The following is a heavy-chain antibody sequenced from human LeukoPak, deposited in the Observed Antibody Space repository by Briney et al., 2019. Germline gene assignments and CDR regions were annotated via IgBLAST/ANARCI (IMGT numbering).Heavy chain of an antibody. Sequence: RSLRLSCAASGVTFSSYGMHWVRQAPGKGLEWVAIISYDGSNSYYANSVKGRFTVSRDNSKNTLYLQMNSLRPDDTAVYYCAKGIFYCDYWGQGTLVTVSS. CDR1: GVTFSSYG. CDR3: AKGIFYCDY. J-gene: IGHJ4*02. V-gene: IGHV3-30*18. CDR2: ISYDGSNS. D-gene: IGHD2/OR15-2a*01.